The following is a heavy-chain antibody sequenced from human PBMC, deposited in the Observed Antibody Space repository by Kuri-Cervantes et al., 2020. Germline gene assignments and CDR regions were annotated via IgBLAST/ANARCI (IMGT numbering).Heavy chain of an antibody. Sequence: ASVKVSCKASGYTFTRYFMHWVRQAPGQGLEWLGMINPSGGSTSYAQKFQGRVTMTRDTSTSTVYMELSSLRSDDTAVYYCARASGSYLYYFDYWGQGTLVTVSS. V-gene: IGHV1-46*01. CDR1: GYTFTRYF. CDR2: INPSGGST. CDR3: ARASGSYLYYFDY. J-gene: IGHJ4*02. D-gene: IGHD1-26*01.